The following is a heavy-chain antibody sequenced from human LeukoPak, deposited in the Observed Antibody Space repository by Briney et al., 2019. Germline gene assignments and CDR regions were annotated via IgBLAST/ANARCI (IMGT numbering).Heavy chain of an antibody. V-gene: IGHV3-21*01. J-gene: IGHJ6*02. CDR3: AREMNDRELDFFYGMDV. Sequence: GRSLRLSCATSGFTFTSYTMNWVRQAPGKGLEWASSISSSSSDISYADSVKGRFAISRDNAKNFVYVQMSSLRAEDTAVYFCAREMNDRELDFFYGMDVWGQGTTVTVSS. CDR1: GFTFTSYT. D-gene: IGHD1-1*01. CDR2: ISSSSSDI.